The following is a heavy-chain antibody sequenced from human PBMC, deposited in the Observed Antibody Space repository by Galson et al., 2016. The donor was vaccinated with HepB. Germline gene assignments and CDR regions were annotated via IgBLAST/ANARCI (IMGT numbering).Heavy chain of an antibody. CDR2: IYTGGST. V-gene: IGHV3-53*01. CDR3: ARGGPYFDN. J-gene: IGHJ4*02. CDR1: GFTVSSHF. Sequence: SLRLSCATSGFTVSSHFMSWVRQAPGKGLEWVSVIYTGGSTYYSDSVKGRFTIARDKSNNTLYLHMESLRAEDTAVYFCARGGPYFDNWGQGTLVSV.